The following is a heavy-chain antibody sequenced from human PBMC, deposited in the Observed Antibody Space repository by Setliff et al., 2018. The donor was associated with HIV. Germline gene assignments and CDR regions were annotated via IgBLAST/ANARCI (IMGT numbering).Heavy chain of an antibody. Sequence: GASVKVSCKASGYTFTSYGISWARQAPGQGLEWMGWINPNSGGTNYAQKFQGRVTMTRDTSIYTAYMELSRLRSDDTALYYCARAYTSGWYLELGLSYFDSWGQGTLVTVSS. CDR3: ARAYTSGWYLELGLSYFDS. J-gene: IGHJ4*02. CDR1: GYTFTSYG. D-gene: IGHD6-19*01. CDR2: INPNSGGT. V-gene: IGHV1-2*02.